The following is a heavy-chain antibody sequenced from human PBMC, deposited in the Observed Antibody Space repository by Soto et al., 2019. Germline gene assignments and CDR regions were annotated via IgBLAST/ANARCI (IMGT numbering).Heavy chain of an antibody. D-gene: IGHD6-13*01. CDR2: INPNSGGT. J-gene: IGHJ5*02. CDR1: GYTFTGYY. Sequence: QVQLVQSGAEVKKPGASVKVSCKASGYTFTGYYMHWVRQAPGQGLEWMGWINPNSGGTNYAQKFQGRVTMTRDTSISQAYMELSRLRSDDTAVYYCAREEAAAGLKRGNWFDPWGQGTLVTVSS. CDR3: AREEAAAGLKRGNWFDP. V-gene: IGHV1-2*02.